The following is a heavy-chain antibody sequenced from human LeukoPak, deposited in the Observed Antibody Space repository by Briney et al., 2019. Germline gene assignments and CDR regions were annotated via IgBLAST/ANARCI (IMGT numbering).Heavy chain of an antibody. J-gene: IGHJ6*02. V-gene: IGHV3-23*01. Sequence: QPGGSLRLSCAASGFTFNTYAMSWVRQAPGKGLEWVSTISGSDGSTYHADSVKGRFTISRDNSKNTLYLQMNSLRAEDTAVYYCAKVRVFGVVITDGMDVWGQGTTVTVSS. CDR2: ISGSDGST. CDR3: AKVRVFGVVITDGMDV. D-gene: IGHD3-3*01. CDR1: GFTFNTYA.